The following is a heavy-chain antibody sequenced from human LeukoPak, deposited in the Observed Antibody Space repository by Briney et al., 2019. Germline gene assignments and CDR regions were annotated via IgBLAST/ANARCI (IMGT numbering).Heavy chain of an antibody. CDR2: ISAYNGNT. D-gene: IGHD6-13*01. CDR1: GYTFTSYG. Sequence: ASVKVSCKASGYTFTSYGISWVRQAPGQGPEWMGWISAYNGNTNYAQKLQGRVTMTTDTSPSTAYMELRGLRSDDTAVYYCARNGGYSTSWPFDYWGQGTLVTVSS. CDR3: ARNGGYSTSWPFDY. J-gene: IGHJ4*02. V-gene: IGHV1-18*01.